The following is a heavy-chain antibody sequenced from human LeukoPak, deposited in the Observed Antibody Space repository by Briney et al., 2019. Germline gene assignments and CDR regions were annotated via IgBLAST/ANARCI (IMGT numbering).Heavy chain of an antibody. Sequence: SQTLSLTCTVSGGSISSGSYYWSWIRQHPGKGLEWIGYIDYSGNTYYNPPLKSRVTISVDTSKNQFSLKLSAVTAADTAVYYCAKMGMSTRYFDCWGQGTLVAVSS. CDR3: AKMGMSTRYFDC. V-gene: IGHV4-31*03. CDR1: GGSISSGSYY. J-gene: IGHJ4*02. CDR2: IDYSGNT. D-gene: IGHD5-24*01.